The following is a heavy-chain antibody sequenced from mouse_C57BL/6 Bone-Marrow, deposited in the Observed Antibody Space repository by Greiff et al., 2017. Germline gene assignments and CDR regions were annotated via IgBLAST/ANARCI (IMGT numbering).Heavy chain of an antibody. CDR2: ISNLGYSI. J-gene: IGHJ3*01. V-gene: IGHV5-15*01. Sequence: EVKVVESGGGLVQPGGSLKLSCAASGFSFSDYGMAWVRQAPRKGPEWVAFISNLGYSIYYADTVTGRFTISRENAKNTLYMEMSSLRSEYTAMYYCTRHRGTVVESWFAYCSRATLVTVSA. CDR3: TRHRGTVVESWFAY. D-gene: IGHD1-1*01. CDR1: GFSFSDYG.